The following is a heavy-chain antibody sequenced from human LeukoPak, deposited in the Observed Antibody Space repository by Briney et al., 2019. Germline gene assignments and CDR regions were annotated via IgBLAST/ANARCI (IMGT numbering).Heavy chain of an antibody. CDR3: ARDRGTWNDDGFDY. V-gene: IGHV4-59*12. CDR2: IYYSGST. CDR1: GGSISSYY. D-gene: IGHD1-1*01. J-gene: IGHJ4*02. Sequence: PPETLSLTCTVSGGSISSYYWSWIRQPPGKGLEWIGYIYYSGSTNYNPSLKSRVTISVDTSKNQFSLKLSSVTAADTAVYYCARDRGTWNDDGFDYWGQGTLVTVSS.